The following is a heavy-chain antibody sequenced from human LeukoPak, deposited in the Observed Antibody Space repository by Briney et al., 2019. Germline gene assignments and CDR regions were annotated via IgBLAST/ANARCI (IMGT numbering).Heavy chain of an antibody. Sequence: GGSLRLSCAASGFTFSSYAMSWVRQAPGKGLEWVSAISDSGDITYYADSVKGRITISRDNSKKTLYLQMNSLRAEDTAVYYCAKNQVGATRAPFDYWGQGTLVTVSS. V-gene: IGHV3-23*01. CDR1: GFTFSSYA. CDR2: ISDSGDIT. J-gene: IGHJ4*02. CDR3: AKNQVGATRAPFDY. D-gene: IGHD1-26*01.